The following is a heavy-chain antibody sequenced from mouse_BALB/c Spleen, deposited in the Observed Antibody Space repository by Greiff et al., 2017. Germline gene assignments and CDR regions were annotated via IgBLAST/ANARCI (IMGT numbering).Heavy chain of an antibody. CDR3: AIYYSSSSYVLYYYAMDY. Sequence: VKLVESGPGLVAPSQSLSITCTVSGFSLTSYGVSWVRQPPGKGLEWLGVIWGDGSTNYHSALISRLSISKDNSKSQVFLKLNSLQTDDTATYYCAIYYSSSSYVLYYYAMDYWGQGTSVTGSS. CDR1: GFSLTSYG. CDR2: IWGDGST. V-gene: IGHV2-3*01. D-gene: IGHD1-1*01. J-gene: IGHJ4*01.